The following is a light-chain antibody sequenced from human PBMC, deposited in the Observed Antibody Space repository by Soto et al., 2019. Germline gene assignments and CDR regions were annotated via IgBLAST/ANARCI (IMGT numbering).Light chain of an antibody. CDR2: LNSDGSH. CDR3: QTWVTGIQV. V-gene: IGLV4-69*01. CDR1: SGHSSYA. Sequence: QLVLTQSPSASASLGASVKLTCTLSSGHSSYAIAWHQQRPEKGPRYLMKLNSDGSHSKGDGIPDRFSGPSSGAERYLTISSLQSEDEADYYCQTWVTGIQVFGGGTKVTVL. J-gene: IGLJ2*01.